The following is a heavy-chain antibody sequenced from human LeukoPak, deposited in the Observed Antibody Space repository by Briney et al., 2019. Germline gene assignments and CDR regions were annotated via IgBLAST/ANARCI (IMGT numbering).Heavy chain of an antibody. CDR1: GFTFSSYS. CDR2: ISSSSSTI. J-gene: IGHJ3*02. Sequence: GGSLRLSCAASGFTFSSYSMNWVRQAPGKGLEWVSYISSSSSTIYYADSVKGRFTISRDNAKNSLYLQMNSLRAEDTAVYYCARVRITMIVVAGGNAFDIWGQGTMVTVSS. CDR3: ARVRITMIVVAGGNAFDI. D-gene: IGHD3-22*01. V-gene: IGHV3-48*04.